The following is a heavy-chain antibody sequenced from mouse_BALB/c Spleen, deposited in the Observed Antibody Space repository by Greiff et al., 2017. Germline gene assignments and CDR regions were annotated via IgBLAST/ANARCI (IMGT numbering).Heavy chain of an antibody. CDR1: GFAFSSYD. Sequence: EVKVVESGGGLVKPGGSLKLSCAASGFAFSSYDMSWVRQTPEKRLEWVATISDGGSYTYYPDSVKGRFTISRDNAKNNLYLQMSSLKSEDTAMYYCARGAYYGNYFMDYWGQGTSVTVSS. J-gene: IGHJ4*01. CDR2: ISDGGSYT. D-gene: IGHD2-10*01. V-gene: IGHV5-9-2*01. CDR3: ARGAYYGNYFMDY.